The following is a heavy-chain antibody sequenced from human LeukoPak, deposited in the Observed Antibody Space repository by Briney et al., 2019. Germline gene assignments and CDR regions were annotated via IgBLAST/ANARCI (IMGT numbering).Heavy chain of an antibody. CDR1: GFTFSSYW. Sequence: GGSLRLSCAASGFTFSSYWMHWVRQAPGKGLVWVSRIRTDGTITTYADSVKGRFSISRDNAKNTLYLQVNSLRVEDTAVYYCARDRGSSSWYWDYWGRGTLVTVSS. J-gene: IGHJ4*02. D-gene: IGHD6-13*01. V-gene: IGHV3-74*03. CDR2: IRTDGTIT. CDR3: ARDRGSSSWYWDY.